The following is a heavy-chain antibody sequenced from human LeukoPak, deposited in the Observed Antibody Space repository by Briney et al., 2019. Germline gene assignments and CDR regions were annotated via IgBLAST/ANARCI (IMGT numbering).Heavy chain of an antibody. J-gene: IGHJ5*02. CDR1: GGSFSGYY. D-gene: IGHD4-17*01. V-gene: IGHV4-34*01. CDR3: ARGDYGDYVSNWFDP. CDR2: INHSGSA. Sequence: SETLSLTCAVYGGSFSGYYWSQIRQPPGKGLEWIGEINHSGSANYNPSLKSRVTISVDTSKNQFSLKLSSVTAADTAVYYCARGDYGDYVSNWFDPWGQGTLVTVSS.